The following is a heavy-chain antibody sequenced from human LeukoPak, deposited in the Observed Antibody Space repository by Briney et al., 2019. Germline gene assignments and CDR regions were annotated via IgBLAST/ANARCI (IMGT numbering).Heavy chain of an antibody. J-gene: IGHJ6*02. V-gene: IGHV3-15*06. CDR1: GFSFTNTW. CDR3: SYNMDV. Sequence: GVSLRLSCAASGFSFTNTWMNWVRQAPGKGLEWVGRIKGKSDGGTTHYSAPVKGRFTISRDDSKNMLFLQMNTLKTEDTAMYYCSYNMDVWGPGTTVTVSS. D-gene: IGHD1-1*01. CDR2: IKGKSDGGTT.